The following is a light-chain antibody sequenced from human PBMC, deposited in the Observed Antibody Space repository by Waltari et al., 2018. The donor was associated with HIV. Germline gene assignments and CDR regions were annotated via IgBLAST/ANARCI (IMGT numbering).Light chain of an antibody. Sequence: DIKMTQSPSTLSASVGDRVIVTCRANQKIVNRVAWYQQKPGKAPKLLIYKASRLESGVPSRFSGSGSGTEFTLTISSLQPDDFATYYCQQYDSDSWTFGQGTRVEIK. CDR3: QQYDSDSWT. CDR2: KAS. V-gene: IGKV1-5*03. J-gene: IGKJ1*01. CDR1: QKIVNR.